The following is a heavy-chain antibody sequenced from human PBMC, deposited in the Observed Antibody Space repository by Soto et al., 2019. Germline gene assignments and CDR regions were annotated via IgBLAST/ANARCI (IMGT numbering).Heavy chain of an antibody. J-gene: IGHJ5*02. CDR3: ARHVSWYSSSSLHRFDP. V-gene: IGHV4-39*01. CDR1: GGSISSSSYY. Sequence: SETLSLTCTVSGGSISSSSYYWGWIRQPPGKGLEWSGSIYYSGSTYYNPSLKSRVTISVDTSKNQFSLKLSSVTAADTAVYYCARHVSWYSSSSLHRFDPWGQGTLVTVS. CDR2: IYYSGST. D-gene: IGHD6-6*01.